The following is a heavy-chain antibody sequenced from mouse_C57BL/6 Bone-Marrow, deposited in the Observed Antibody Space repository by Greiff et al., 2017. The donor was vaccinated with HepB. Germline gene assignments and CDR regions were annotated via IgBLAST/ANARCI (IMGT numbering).Heavy chain of an antibody. CDR2: ISYSGST. V-gene: IGHV3-8*01. J-gene: IGHJ1*03. CDR3: ARFEDYGSSYDWYFDV. Sequence: EVKLVESGPGLAKPSQTLSLTCSVTGYSITSDYWNWIRKFPGNKLEYMGYISYSGSTYYNPSLKSRISITRDTSKNQYYLQLNSVTTEDTATYYCARFEDYGSSYDWYFDVWGTGTTVTVSS. D-gene: IGHD1-1*01. CDR1: GYSITSDY.